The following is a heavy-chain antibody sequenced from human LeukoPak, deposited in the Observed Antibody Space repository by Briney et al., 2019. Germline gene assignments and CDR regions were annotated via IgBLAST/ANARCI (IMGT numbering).Heavy chain of an antibody. CDR1: GFTFSNSW. Sequence: GSLRLSCAASGFTFSNSWMCWVRQPPGKGLEWIGEINHSGSTNYNPSLKSRVTISVDTSKNQFSLKLSSVTAANTAVYYCARGLDPVWFDPWGQGALVTVSS. J-gene: IGHJ5*02. CDR2: INHSGST. V-gene: IGHV4-34*01. CDR3: ARGLDPVWFDP. D-gene: IGHD3-9*01.